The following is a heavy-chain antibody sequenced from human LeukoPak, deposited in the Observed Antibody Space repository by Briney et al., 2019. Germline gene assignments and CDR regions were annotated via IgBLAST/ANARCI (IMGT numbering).Heavy chain of an antibody. J-gene: IGHJ4*02. CDR1: GGSISSSSYY. CDR2: IYYSGST. Sequence: PSETLSLTCTVSGGSISSSSYYWGWIRQPPGKGLEWIGSIYYSGSTYYNPSLKSRVTISVDTSKNQFSLKLSSVTAADTAVYYCATRYSGYRFDYWGQGTLVTVSS. D-gene: IGHD5-12*01. CDR3: ATRYSGYRFDY. V-gene: IGHV4-39*01.